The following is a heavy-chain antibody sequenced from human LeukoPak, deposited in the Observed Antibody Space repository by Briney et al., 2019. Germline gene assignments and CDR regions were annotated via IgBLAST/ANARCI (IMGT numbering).Heavy chain of an antibody. CDR2: IYSGGST. Sequence: GGSLRLSCAASGFTVSSNYMSWVRRAPGKGLEWVSVIYSGGSTYYADSVKGRFTISRGNSKNTLYLQMNSLRAEDTAVYYCARRGTGHGMDVWGQGTTVIVSS. D-gene: IGHD1-1*01. CDR3: ARRGTGHGMDV. V-gene: IGHV3-53*01. CDR1: GFTVSSNY. J-gene: IGHJ6*02.